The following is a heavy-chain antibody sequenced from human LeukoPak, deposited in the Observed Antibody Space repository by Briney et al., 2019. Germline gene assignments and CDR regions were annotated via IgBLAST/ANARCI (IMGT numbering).Heavy chain of an antibody. CDR2: IKQDGSEK. Sequence: PGGSLRLSCAASGFTFSSYWMSWVRQAPGKGLEWVANIKQDGSEKYYVDSVKGRFTISRDNAKNSLYLQMNSLRAEDTAVYYCARDQWEPDNISGYDAFDIWGQGTMVTVSS. V-gene: IGHV3-7*01. J-gene: IGHJ3*02. CDR3: ARDQWEPDNISGYDAFDI. CDR1: GFTFSSYW. D-gene: IGHD1-26*01.